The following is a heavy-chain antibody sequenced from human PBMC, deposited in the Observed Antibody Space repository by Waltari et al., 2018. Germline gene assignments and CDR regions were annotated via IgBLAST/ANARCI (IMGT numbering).Heavy chain of an antibody. CDR1: GFTFSSYA. CDR3: AKDLDIVVVPAAICLDY. J-gene: IGHJ4*02. V-gene: IGHV3-23*01. Sequence: EVQLLESGGGLVQPGGSLRLSCAASGFTFSSYAMSWVRQAPGKGLEWVSAISGSGGSTYYADSVKGRFTISRDNSKNTLYLQMNSLRAEDTAVYYCAKDLDIVVVPAAICLDYWGQGTLVTVSS. CDR2: ISGSGGST. D-gene: IGHD2-2*03.